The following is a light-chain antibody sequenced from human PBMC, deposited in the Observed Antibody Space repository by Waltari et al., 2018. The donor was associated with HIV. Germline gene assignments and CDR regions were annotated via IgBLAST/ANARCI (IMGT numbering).Light chain of an antibody. CDR3: GSYVTGSTPHWV. Sequence: QSALTQPASVSGSSGQSITISCSGPTTSVGTYNRVSWYQQRPGKAPTLMIYEVIKRTSGDSNRVAGAKSGNTASRTISGLQAENEATYYCGSYVTGSTPHWVCGGGTKLTVL. CDR1: TTSVGTYNR. CDR2: EVI. J-gene: IGLJ3*02. V-gene: IGLV2-23*02.